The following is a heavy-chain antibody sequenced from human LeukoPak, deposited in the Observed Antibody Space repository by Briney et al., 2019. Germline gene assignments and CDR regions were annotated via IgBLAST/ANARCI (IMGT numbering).Heavy chain of an antibody. J-gene: IGHJ4*02. Sequence: ASVKVSCKASGYTFTSYGISWVRQAPGQGLEWMGWISAYNGNTNYAQKLQGRVTMTTDTSTSTAYMELRSLRSDDTAVYYCAKFRTPGYCSGGSCAPLDYWGQGTLVTVSS. CDR2: ISAYNGNT. CDR1: GYTFTSYG. CDR3: AKFRTPGYCSGGSCAPLDY. D-gene: IGHD2-15*01. V-gene: IGHV1-18*01.